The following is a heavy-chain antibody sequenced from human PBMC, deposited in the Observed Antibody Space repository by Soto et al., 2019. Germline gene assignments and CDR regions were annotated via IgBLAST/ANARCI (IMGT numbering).Heavy chain of an antibody. CDR1: GGTFSSYT. Sequence: QVQLVQSGAEVKKPGSSVKVSCKASGGTFSSYTISWVRQAPVQGLERTGKIIPILGIANYAQKFQGRVTITADKSTSTAYMELSSLRSEDTAVYYCASFYDYIWGSYLLTDYMDVWGKGTTVTVSS. CDR3: ASFYDYIWGSYLLTDYMDV. V-gene: IGHV1-69*02. D-gene: IGHD3-16*02. CDR2: IIPILGIA. J-gene: IGHJ6*03.